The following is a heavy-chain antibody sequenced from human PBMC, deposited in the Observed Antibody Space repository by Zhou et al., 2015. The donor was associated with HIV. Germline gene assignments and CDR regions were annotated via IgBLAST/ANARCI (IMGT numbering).Heavy chain of an antibody. CDR3: ARDVAPSGNWLLDT. D-gene: IGHD3-9*01. CDR1: GYNFINYY. J-gene: IGHJ5*02. V-gene: IGHV1-2*02. CDR2: INPDSGGP. Sequence: QVRVVQSGTEVGKPGASVKVSCKTSGYNFINYYIHWVRQAPGQALEWLGWINPDSGGPKVAREFDGRVTLTRDTPVSTAYMELSSLTSDDTAVYYCARDVAPSGNWLLDTWGQGTLVTVSS.